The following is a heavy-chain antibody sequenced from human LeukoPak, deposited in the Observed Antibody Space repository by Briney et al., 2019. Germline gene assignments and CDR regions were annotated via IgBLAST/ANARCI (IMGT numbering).Heavy chain of an antibody. V-gene: IGHV1-46*01. CDR3: ATDPFSIDLVRGGLGNY. D-gene: IGHD2-21*01. CDR2: VNPSGSST. CDR1: GYSFTSHY. Sequence: ASVKVSCKASGYSFTSHYMHWVRQAPGQGLEWMGLVNPSGSSTLYAQKFQGRVTMTRDMSTTTDYMELSSLRADDTAVYYCATDPFSIDLVRGGLGNYWGQGTLVTVSS. J-gene: IGHJ4*02.